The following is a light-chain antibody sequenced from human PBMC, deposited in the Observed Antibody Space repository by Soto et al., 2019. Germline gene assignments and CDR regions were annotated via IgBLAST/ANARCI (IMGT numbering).Light chain of an antibody. CDR3: QQYNNWPPSIT. Sequence: EIVLTQSPATLSSFPGDRVTLSCRASQYINTRLAWYQHRPGQAPRLLIYQTSIRAAGIPARFSGSGSGTEFTLTISSLQSEDFAVYYCQQYNNWPPSITFGQGTRLEI. CDR2: QTS. V-gene: IGKV3D-15*01. CDR1: QYINTR. J-gene: IGKJ5*01.